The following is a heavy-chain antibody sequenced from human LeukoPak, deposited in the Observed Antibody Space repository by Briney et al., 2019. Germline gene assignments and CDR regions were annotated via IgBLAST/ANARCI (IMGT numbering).Heavy chain of an antibody. CDR2: INHSGST. CDR1: GGSFSGYY. Sequence: SETLSLTCAVYGGSFSGYYWSWIRQPPGKGLEWIGEINHSGSTNYNPSLKSRVTISVETSKNQFSLKLSSVTAADTAVYYCARAQGYYDILTGYYFDYWGQGALVTVSS. CDR3: ARAQGYYDILTGYYFDY. D-gene: IGHD3-9*01. V-gene: IGHV4-34*01. J-gene: IGHJ4*02.